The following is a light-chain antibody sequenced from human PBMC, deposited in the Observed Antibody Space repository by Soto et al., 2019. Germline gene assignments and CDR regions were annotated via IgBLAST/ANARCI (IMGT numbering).Light chain of an antibody. V-gene: IGKV3-20*01. J-gene: IGKJ2*01. Sequence: EIVLTQSPGTLSLSPGERVTLSCRASQSLSGSYLAWFQQKPGQAPRLLIYAASSRATGIPDRFSGSGSGTDFTLTISRLEPEDFVVYYCQHYGSSPRTFGQGTKLEIK. CDR2: AAS. CDR3: QHYGSSPRT. CDR1: QSLSGSY.